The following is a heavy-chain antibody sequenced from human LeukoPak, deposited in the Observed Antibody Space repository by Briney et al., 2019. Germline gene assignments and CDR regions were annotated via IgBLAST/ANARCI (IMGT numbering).Heavy chain of an antibody. CDR3: ARATDSGGYILTF. CDR1: GFTFSDYY. D-gene: IGHD3-22*01. J-gene: IGHJ4*02. Sequence: GGSLRLSCAASGFTFSDYYMSWIRQAPGKGLEWVSYISSSGSTIYYAGSVKGRFTISRDNAKNSLYLQMNSLRAEDTAVYYCARATDSGGYILTFWGQGTLVTVSS. V-gene: IGHV3-11*01. CDR2: ISSSGSTI.